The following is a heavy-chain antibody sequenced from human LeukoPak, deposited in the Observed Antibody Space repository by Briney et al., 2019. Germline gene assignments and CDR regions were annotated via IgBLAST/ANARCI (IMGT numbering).Heavy chain of an antibody. Sequence: ASVKVSCKGSGYTFTSYDFNWVRQPTGQGLEWMGWMNPNSGNTGYAQKFQGRVTMTRNTSISTAYMELSSLRSEDTAVYYCARVLPLSNAFDIWGQGTMVTVSS. V-gene: IGHV1-8*01. J-gene: IGHJ3*02. CDR1: GYTFTSYD. D-gene: IGHD5/OR15-5a*01. CDR2: MNPNSGNT. CDR3: ARVLPLSNAFDI.